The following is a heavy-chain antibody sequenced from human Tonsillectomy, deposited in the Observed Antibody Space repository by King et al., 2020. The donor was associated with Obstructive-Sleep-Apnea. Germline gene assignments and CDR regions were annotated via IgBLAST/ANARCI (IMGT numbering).Heavy chain of an antibody. CDR3: ARVDDNSGCFYFDY. CDR1: GGSISSSSYY. J-gene: IGHJ4*02. V-gene: IGHV4-39*07. Sequence: QLQESGPGLVKPSETLSLTCTVSGGSISSSSYYWGWIRQPPGKGLEWIGSIFYTGSTYYNSSLKSRVTIPVDTSKNQFSLKLSSVPAADTAVYYCARVDDNSGCFYFDYWGQGTLATVSS. D-gene: IGHD6-19*01. CDR2: IFYTGST.